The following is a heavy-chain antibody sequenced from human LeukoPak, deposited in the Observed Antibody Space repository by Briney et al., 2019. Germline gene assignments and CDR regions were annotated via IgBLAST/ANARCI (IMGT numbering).Heavy chain of an antibody. Sequence: GRSLRLSCAASGFTFSSYAMHWVRQPPGKSLEWVSLIGGDGGSTYYADSVKGRFTVSRDNSKNSLYLQMNSLRTEDTALYYCAKDISRNFVVVPAADYWGQGTLVTVSS. J-gene: IGHJ4*02. D-gene: IGHD2-2*01. V-gene: IGHV3-43*02. CDR2: IGGDGGST. CDR3: AKDISRNFVVVPAADY. CDR1: GFTFSSYA.